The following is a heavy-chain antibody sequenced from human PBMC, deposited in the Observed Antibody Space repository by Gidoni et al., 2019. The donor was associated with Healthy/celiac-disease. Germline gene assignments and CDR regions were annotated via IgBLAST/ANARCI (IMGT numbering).Heavy chain of an antibody. CDR1: GGSISSYY. Sequence: QVQLQESGPGLVKPSETLSLTCTVSGGSISSYYWIWIRQPPGKGLEWIGYIYYSGSTNYNPSLKSRVTISVDTSKNQFSLKLSSVTAADTAVYYCARVGRTVTTFRYYYYYMDVWGKGTTVTVSS. D-gene: IGHD4-4*01. CDR2: IYYSGST. V-gene: IGHV4-59*01. CDR3: ARVGRTVTTFRYYYYYMDV. J-gene: IGHJ6*03.